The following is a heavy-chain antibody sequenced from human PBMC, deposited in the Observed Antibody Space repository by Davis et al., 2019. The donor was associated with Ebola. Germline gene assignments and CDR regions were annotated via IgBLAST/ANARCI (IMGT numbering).Heavy chain of an antibody. V-gene: IGHV4-39*07. Sequence: MPSETLSLTCTVSGGSIISSSSYWGWIRQPPRKGLEWIGSIYYSGITYYNPSLKSRVTISVDTSKNQFSLKLSSVTAADTAVYYCARDAMVRGVIITSYYYGMDVWGKGTTVTVSS. D-gene: IGHD3-10*01. CDR2: IYYSGIT. CDR3: ARDAMVRGVIITSYYYGMDV. CDR1: GGSIISSSSY. J-gene: IGHJ6*04.